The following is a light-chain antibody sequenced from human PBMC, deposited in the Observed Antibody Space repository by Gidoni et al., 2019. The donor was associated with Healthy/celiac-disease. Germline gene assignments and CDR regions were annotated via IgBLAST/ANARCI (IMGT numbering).Light chain of an antibody. V-gene: IGLV1-40*01. CDR2: GNS. Sequence: LTQPPSVSGAPGQRVTISCTGSSSNIGAGYAVHWYQQLPGTAPKLLIYGNSNRPSGVPDRFSGSKSGTSASLAITGLQAEDEADYYCPSYDSSLSVDVVFGGGTKLTVL. CDR1: SSNIGAGYA. CDR3: PSYDSSLSVDVV. J-gene: IGLJ2*01.